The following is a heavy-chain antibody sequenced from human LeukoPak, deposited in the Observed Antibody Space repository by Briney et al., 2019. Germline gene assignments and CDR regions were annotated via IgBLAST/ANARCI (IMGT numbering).Heavy chain of an antibody. CDR1: GGSFSGYY. D-gene: IGHD4-11*01. Sequence: PSETLSLTCAVYGGSFSGYYWSWIRQPPGKGLEWIGEINHSGSTNYNPSLKSRVTISVDTSKNQFSLKLSSVTAADTAVYYCARGLSSTVTRYYYYYYMDVWGKGTTVTVSS. J-gene: IGHJ6*03. CDR3: ARGLSSTVTRYYYYYYMDV. CDR2: INHSGST. V-gene: IGHV4-34*01.